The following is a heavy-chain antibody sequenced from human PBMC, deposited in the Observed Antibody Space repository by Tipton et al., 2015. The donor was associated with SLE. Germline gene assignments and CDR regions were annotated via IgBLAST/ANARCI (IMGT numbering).Heavy chain of an antibody. V-gene: IGHV4-39*07. Sequence: TLSLTCTVSGGSISSSSYYWGWIRQPPGKGLEWIGSIFYSGSTYYNPSLKSRVTISVDTSKNLFSLKLSSVTAADTAVYYCARTRGDNSSTFDYWGQGTLVTVSS. J-gene: IGHJ4*02. D-gene: IGHD6-13*01. CDR2: IFYSGST. CDR3: ARTRGDNSSTFDY. CDR1: GGSISSSSYY.